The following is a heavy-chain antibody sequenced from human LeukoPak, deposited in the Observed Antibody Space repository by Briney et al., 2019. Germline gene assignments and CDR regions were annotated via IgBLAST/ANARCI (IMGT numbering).Heavy chain of an antibody. CDR3: ARGRPCTGGNCYGD. J-gene: IGHJ4*02. Sequence: GGSLRLSCAASGFTVSTNYMTWVRQAPWQGLEWVSVIYSGGITYYADSVKGRFTISRDNSKNTLYLQMNSLRADDTAVYYCARGRPCTGGNCYGDWGEGTLVTVSS. V-gene: IGHV3-53*01. CDR2: IYSGGIT. CDR1: GFTVSTNY. D-gene: IGHD2-15*01.